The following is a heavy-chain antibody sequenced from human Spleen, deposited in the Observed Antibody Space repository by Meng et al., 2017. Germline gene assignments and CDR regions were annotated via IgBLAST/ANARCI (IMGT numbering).Heavy chain of an antibody. CDR2: ISGSGGNT. Sequence: GGSLRLSCAASGFTFSNYPMSWVRQVPGKGLEWVSDISGSGGNTDYADSVKGRFIISRDNSKNTLDLQMNSLRAEDTAVYYCAKGYVSGSYKYYYGMDVWGQGTTVTVSS. V-gene: IGHV3-23*01. CDR3: AKGYVSGSYKYYYGMDV. CDR1: GFTFSNYP. J-gene: IGHJ6*02. D-gene: IGHD3-10*01.